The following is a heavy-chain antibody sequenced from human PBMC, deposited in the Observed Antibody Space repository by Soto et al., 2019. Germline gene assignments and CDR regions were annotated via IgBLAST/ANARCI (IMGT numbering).Heavy chain of an antibody. J-gene: IGHJ4*02. Sequence: PSEPMCLTSTVSGGSSENGAVSWSWIRQPPGKGLEWIGYVTHSGTAYSIPSLNGRLTLSVDSSQTQFSLKLTSVTAADSAFYYCARIHWAQSSRDYWGRGILVTVSS. V-gene: IGHV4-30-2*01. CDR1: GGSSENGAVS. D-gene: IGHD6-19*01. CDR2: VTHSGTA. CDR3: ARIHWAQSSRDY.